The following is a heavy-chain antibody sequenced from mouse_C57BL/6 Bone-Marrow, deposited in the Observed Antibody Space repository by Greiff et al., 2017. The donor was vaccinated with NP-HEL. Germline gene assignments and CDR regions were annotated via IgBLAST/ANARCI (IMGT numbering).Heavy chain of an antibody. V-gene: IGHV1-81*01. CDR3: ARGGVIYYYGSSHFDY. CDR1: GYTFTSYG. CDR2: IYPRSGNT. D-gene: IGHD1-1*01. J-gene: IGHJ2*01. Sequence: VQLQQSGAELARPGASVKLSCKASGYTFTSYGISWVKQRTGQGLEWIGEIYPRSGNTYYNEKFKGKATLTADKSSSTAYMELRSLTSEDSAVYFCARGGVIYYYGSSHFDYWGQGTTLTVSS.